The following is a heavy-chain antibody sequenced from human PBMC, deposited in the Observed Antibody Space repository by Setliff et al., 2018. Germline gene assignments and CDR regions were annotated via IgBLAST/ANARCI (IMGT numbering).Heavy chain of an antibody. V-gene: IGHV3-23*01. CDR2: ISGSGGST. D-gene: IGHD3-22*01. CDR1: GFTFSRYS. CDR3: TTDSMFYFDSSGYHVLDY. Sequence: GSLRLSCAASGFTFSRYSMNWVRQAPGKGLEWVSAISGSGGSTYYADSVKGRFTISRDNSKNTLYLQVNSLRSEDTAVYYCTTDSMFYFDSSGYHVLDYWGQGTLVTVSS. J-gene: IGHJ4*02.